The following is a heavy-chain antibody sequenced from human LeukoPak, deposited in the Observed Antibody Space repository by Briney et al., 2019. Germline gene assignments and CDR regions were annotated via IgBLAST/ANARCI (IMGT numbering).Heavy chain of an antibody. D-gene: IGHD3-22*01. J-gene: IGHJ4*02. V-gene: IGHV3-66*01. Sequence: GGSLRLSCAASGFTVSSNYMSWVRQAPGKGLKWVSVIYSGGSTYYADSVKGRFTISRDNSKNTLYLQMNSLRAEDTAVYYCARDGDYYDSSGYYYPLIEYWGQGTLVTVSS. CDR2: IYSGGST. CDR1: GFTVSSNY. CDR3: ARDGDYYDSSGYYYPLIEY.